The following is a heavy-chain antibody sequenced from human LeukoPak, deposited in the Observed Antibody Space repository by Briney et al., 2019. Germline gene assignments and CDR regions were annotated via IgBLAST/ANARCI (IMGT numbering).Heavy chain of an antibody. V-gene: IGHV3-23*01. CDR1: GFTFISYA. J-gene: IGHJ4*02. D-gene: IGHD3-22*01. CDR3: AKDGPDYYDSSGYFY. CDR2: ISGSGGST. Sequence: GGSLRLSCAASGFTFISYAMSWVRQAPGKGLEWVSAISGSGGSTYYADSVKGRFTIPRDNSKNTLYLKMNILRAADTPVYYCAKDGPDYYDSSGYFYGGQGTLVTVSS.